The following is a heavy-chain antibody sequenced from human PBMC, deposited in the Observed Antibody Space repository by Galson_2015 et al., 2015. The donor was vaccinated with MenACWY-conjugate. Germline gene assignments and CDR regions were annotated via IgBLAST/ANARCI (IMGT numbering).Heavy chain of an antibody. CDR2: INPSGGST. V-gene: IGHV1-46*01. CDR1: GYTFTSYY. J-gene: IGHJ5*02. CDR3: ARGPQQLVLQRWFDP. D-gene: IGHD6-6*01. Sequence: SVKVSCKASGYTFTSYYMHWVRQAPGQGLEWMGIINPSGGSTSYAQKFQGRVTMTRDTSTSTVYMELSSLRPEDTAVYYCARGPQQLVLQRWFDPWGQGTLVTVSS.